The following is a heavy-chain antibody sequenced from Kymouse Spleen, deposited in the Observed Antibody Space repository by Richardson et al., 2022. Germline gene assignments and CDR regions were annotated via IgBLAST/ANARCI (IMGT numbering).Heavy chain of an antibody. D-gene: IGHD6-13*01,IGHD6-25*01,IGHD6-6*01. CDR3: ARRGHSSPNWFDP. V-gene: IGHV4-34*01. J-gene: IGHJ5*02. CDR1: GGSFSGYY. CDR2: INHSGST. Sequence: QVQLQQWGAGLLKPSETLSLTCAVYGGSFSGYYWSWIRQPPGKGLEWIGEINHSGSTNYNPSLKSRVTISVDTSKNQFSLKLSSVTAADTAVYYCARRGHSSPNWFDPWGQGTLVTVSS.